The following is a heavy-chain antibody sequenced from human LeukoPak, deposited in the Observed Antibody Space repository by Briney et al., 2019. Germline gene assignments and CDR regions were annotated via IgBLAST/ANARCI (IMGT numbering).Heavy chain of an antibody. J-gene: IGHJ4*02. CDR2: DYPGDSNT. Sequence: GESLKIPCKGSGYSFTSYWIGWVRQRPGKGLEWMGIDYPGDSNTSYSPSFQRQVTISADTSTSTAYLQWSSLLASDTAMYYCARLLAYGYKSGGFRYWGKGTLVRVSS. CDR1: GYSFTSYW. V-gene: IGHV5-51*01. CDR3: ARLLAYGYKSGGFRY. D-gene: IGHD5-24*01.